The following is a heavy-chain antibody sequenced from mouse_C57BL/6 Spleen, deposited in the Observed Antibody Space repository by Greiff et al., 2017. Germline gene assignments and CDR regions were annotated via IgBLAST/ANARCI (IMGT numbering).Heavy chain of an antibody. D-gene: IGHD4-1*01. CDR3: AREELTGMGYYFDY. V-gene: IGHV1-76*01. J-gene: IGHJ2*01. Sequence: QVQLKQSGAELVRPGASVKLSCKASGYTFTDYYINWVKQRPGQGLEWIARIYPGSGNTYYNEKFKGKATLTAEKSSSTAYMQLSSLTSEDSAVYFWAREELTGMGYYFDYWGQGTTLTVSS. CDR2: IYPGSGNT. CDR1: GYTFTDYY.